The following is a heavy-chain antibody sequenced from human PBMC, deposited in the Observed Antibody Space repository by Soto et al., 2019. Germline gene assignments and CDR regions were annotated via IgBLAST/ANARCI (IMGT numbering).Heavy chain of an antibody. D-gene: IGHD6-6*01. CDR2: IIPIFGTA. CDR3: ARGRAARPGGPAAYGMDV. Sequence: GASVKVSCKASGGTFISYAISWVRQAPGQGLEWMGGIIPIFGTANYAQKFQGRVTITADESTSTAYMELSSLRSEDTAVYYCARGRAARPGGPAAYGMDVWGQGTTVTVSS. V-gene: IGHV1-69*13. CDR1: GGTFISYA. J-gene: IGHJ6*02.